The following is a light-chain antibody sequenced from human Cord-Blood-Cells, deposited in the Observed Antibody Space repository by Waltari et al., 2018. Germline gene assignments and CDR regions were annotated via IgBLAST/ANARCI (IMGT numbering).Light chain of an antibody. J-gene: IGKJ4*01. CDR1: QSVSSN. V-gene: IGKV3-15*01. CDR3: QQYNNWPLT. Sequence: EIVTTQSPATQSVHPGERATLSPSASQSVSSNLAWYQQKPGQAPSLLIYGASTRATGIPAMFSGSGSGTEFTLTISSLQSEDFAVYYCQQYNNWPLTFGGGTKVEIK. CDR2: GAS.